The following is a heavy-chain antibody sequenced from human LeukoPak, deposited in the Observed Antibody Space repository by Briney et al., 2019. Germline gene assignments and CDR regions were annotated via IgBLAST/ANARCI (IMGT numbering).Heavy chain of an antibody. V-gene: IGHV3-7*03. CDR3: ARGGGLDV. D-gene: IGHD3-16*01. CDR2: INHNGNVN. CDR1: GFTFSSYW. J-gene: IGHJ6*02. Sequence: QSGVSLRLSCAASGFTFSSYWMNWARQAPGKGLEWVASINHNGNVNYYVDSVKGRFTISRDNAKNSLYLQMSNLRAEDTAVYFCARGGGLDVWGQGATVTV.